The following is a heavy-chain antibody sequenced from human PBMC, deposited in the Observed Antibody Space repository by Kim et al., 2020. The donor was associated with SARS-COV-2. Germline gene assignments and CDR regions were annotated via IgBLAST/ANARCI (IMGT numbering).Heavy chain of an antibody. D-gene: IGHD3-22*01. CDR2: IKQDGSEK. V-gene: IGHV3-7*01. CDR1: GFTFSSYW. Sequence: GGSLRLSCAASGFTFSSYWMSWVRQAPGKGLEWVANIKQDGSEKYYVDSVKGRFTISRDNAKNSLYLQMNSLRAEDTAVYYCARDTYSSGYYYGAWLYYYYYGMDVWGQGTTVTVSS. J-gene: IGHJ6*02. CDR3: ARDTYSSGYYYGAWLYYYYYGMDV.